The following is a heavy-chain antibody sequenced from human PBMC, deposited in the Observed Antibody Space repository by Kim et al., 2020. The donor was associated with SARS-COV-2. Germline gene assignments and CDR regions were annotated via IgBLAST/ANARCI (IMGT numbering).Heavy chain of an antibody. CDR3: ARDKGYCSSTSCYPAPYYYGMDV. CDR2: ISYDGSNK. CDR1: GFTFSSYA. V-gene: IGHV3-30*04. Sequence: GGSLRLSCAASGFTFSSYAMHWVRQAPGKGLEWVAVISYDGSNKYYADSVKGRFTISRDNSKNTLYLQMNSLRAEDTAVYYCARDKGYCSSTSCYPAPYYYGMDVWGQGTTVTVSS. J-gene: IGHJ6*02. D-gene: IGHD2-2*01.